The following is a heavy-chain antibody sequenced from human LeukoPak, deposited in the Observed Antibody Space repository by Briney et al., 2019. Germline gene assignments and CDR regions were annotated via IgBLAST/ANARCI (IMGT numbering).Heavy chain of an antibody. D-gene: IGHD2-15*01. CDR3: ASRLSYCSGGSCYSHHDAFDI. Sequence: PGASLRLSCAASGFTFSSYAMSWVRQAPGKGLEWVSAISGSGGSTYYADSVKGRFTISRDNYKNTLYLQMNSLRAEDTAVYYCASRLSYCSGGSCYSHHDAFDIWGQGTMVTVSS. V-gene: IGHV3-23*01. J-gene: IGHJ3*02. CDR2: ISGSGGST. CDR1: GFTFSSYA.